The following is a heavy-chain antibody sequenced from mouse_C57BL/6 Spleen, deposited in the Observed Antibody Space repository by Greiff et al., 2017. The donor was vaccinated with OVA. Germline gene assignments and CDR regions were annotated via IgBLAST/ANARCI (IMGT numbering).Heavy chain of an antibody. Sequence: QVQLQQSGAELVKPGASVKISCKASGYAFSSYWMNWVKQRPGKGLEWIGQIYPGDGDTNYNGKFKGKATLTADKSSSTAYMQLSSLTSEDSAVYFCASSNYPYWYFDVWGTGTTVTVSS. D-gene: IGHD2-5*01. CDR1: GYAFSSYW. CDR3: ASSNYPYWYFDV. J-gene: IGHJ1*03. V-gene: IGHV1-80*01. CDR2: IYPGDGDT.